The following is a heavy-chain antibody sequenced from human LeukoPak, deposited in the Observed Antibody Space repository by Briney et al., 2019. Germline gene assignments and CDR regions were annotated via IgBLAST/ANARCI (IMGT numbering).Heavy chain of an antibody. J-gene: IGHJ2*01. D-gene: IGHD4-11*01. CDR3: VRLQYWYFDL. CDR1: GDRFTSYW. V-gene: IGHV5-51*01. Sequence: GEPLKISCKGSGDRFTSYWIGWVRQMPGKGLEWMGIIYLGDSDTRYSRPFQGQVTISADKSISTAYLQWSSLKASDTAMYYCVRLQYWYFDLWGRGTLVTVSS. CDR2: IYLGDSDT.